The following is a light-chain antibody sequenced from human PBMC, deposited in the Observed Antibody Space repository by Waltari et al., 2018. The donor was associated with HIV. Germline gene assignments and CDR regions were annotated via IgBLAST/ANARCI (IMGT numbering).Light chain of an antibody. CDR1: SSDIGGYNY. CDR3: SSFAPTNKFYVL. CDR2: EVT. V-gene: IGLV2-8*01. J-gene: IGLJ2*01. Sequence: QSTLTQPPSPSGSPGPSVTISCTATSSDIGGYNYVSCYQHHPGKAPKLIMTEVTKRPSGVPDRFSGSKSGNTASLTVSGLQADDEALYYCSSFAPTNKFYVLFGGGTTLTVL.